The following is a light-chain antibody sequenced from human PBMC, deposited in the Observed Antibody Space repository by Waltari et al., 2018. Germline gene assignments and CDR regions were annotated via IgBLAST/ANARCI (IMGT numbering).Light chain of an antibody. CDR1: HLETKT. V-gene: IGLV3-21*03. J-gene: IGLJ2*01. Sequence: SYVLTQPPSVSVAPGKTATFTRVGIHLETKTVPWYQRKAGQAPPLVVYDDGDRPSGIPERFSGSNSGSTATLTISRVEAGDEADYFCQVWDTRSDHVVFGGGTKLTVL. CDR3: QVWDTRSDHVV. CDR2: DDG.